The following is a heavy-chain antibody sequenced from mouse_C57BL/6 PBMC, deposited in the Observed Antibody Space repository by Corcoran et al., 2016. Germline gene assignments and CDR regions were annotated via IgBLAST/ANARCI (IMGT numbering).Heavy chain of an antibody. CDR1: GYAFSSYW. V-gene: IGHV1-80*01. CDR3: ARSRNSYAMDY. CDR2: IYPGDGDT. J-gene: IGHJ4*01. Sequence: QVQLQQSGAELVKPGASVKISCKASGYAFSSYWMNWVKQRPGKGLEWIGQIYPGDGDTNYNGKFKGKATLTADKSSSTAYMQLSSLTSEDSAVYFCARSRNSYAMDYWGQGTSVTVSS.